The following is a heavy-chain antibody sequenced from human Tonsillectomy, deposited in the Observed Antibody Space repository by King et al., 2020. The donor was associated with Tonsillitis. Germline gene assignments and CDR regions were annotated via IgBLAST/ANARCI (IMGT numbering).Heavy chain of an antibody. J-gene: IGHJ6*02. Sequence: VQLVESGGGLVQPGRSLRLSCAASGFTFDDYAMHWVRQAPGKGLEWVSGISWNSGSIGYADSVKGRFTISRDNAKNSLYLQMNSLRAEDTALYYCAKDLSPYDILTGYYYYYGMDVWGHGTTVTVSS. D-gene: IGHD3-9*01. V-gene: IGHV3-9*01. CDR2: ISWNSGSI. CDR3: AKDLSPYDILTGYYYYYGMDV. CDR1: GFTFDDYA.